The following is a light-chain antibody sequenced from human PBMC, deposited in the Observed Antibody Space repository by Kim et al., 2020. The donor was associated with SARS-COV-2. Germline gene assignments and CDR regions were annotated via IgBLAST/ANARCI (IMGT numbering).Light chain of an antibody. CDR2: QDS. V-gene: IGLV3-1*01. CDR3: QAWDSSISVV. J-gene: IGLJ2*01. Sequence: VSPGQTASITCSGDKVGDKYACWYQQKPGQSPVLVIYQDSKRPSGIPERFSGSNSGNTATLTISGTQAMDEADYYCQAWDSSISVVFGGGTKLTVL. CDR1: KVGDKY.